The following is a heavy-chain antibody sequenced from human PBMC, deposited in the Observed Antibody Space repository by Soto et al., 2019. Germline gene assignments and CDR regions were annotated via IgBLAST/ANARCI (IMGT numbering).Heavy chain of an antibody. J-gene: IGHJ5*02. CDR3: ARERGRYCSGESCYPFGP. D-gene: IGHD2-15*01. Sequence: SETLSLTCAVYGGAFRGYYWSWIRQPPGKGLEWLGEINDSGSTNYNPSLKSRITISLDTSKKEISLRLSSVTAADTAVYYCARERGRYCSGESCYPFGPWGQVALVSVS. CDR2: INDSGST. CDR1: GGAFRGYY. V-gene: IGHV4-34*01.